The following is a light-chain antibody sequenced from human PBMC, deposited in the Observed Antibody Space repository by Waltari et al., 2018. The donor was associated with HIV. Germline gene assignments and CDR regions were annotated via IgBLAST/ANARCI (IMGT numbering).Light chain of an antibody. Sequence: QSALTQPASVSGSPGQSTTISCTGTSSDVGGSNYVSWFQQHPGKAPHIMIYDLSNRASGFSNRFSSSKSGNTASLTISGLQAEDEADYYCSSYTSSSTLPYVFGTGTKVTVL. CDR2: DLS. J-gene: IGLJ1*01. CDR3: SSYTSSSTLPYV. V-gene: IGLV2-14*03. CDR1: SSDVGGSNY.